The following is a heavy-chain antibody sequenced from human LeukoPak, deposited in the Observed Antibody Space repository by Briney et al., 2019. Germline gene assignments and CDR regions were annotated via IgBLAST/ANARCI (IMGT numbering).Heavy chain of an antibody. V-gene: IGHV3-23*01. Sequence: GGSLRLSCAASGFTFSNYAMSWVRQAPGKGLEWVSVISGSGASTYYADSVKGRFTISRDNSKNTLYLQMNSLRAEDTAVYYCAKVRFGVTARYYFDYWGQGTLVTVSS. CDR1: GFTFSNYA. CDR2: ISGSGAST. J-gene: IGHJ4*02. D-gene: IGHD3-10*01. CDR3: AKVRFGVTARYYFDY.